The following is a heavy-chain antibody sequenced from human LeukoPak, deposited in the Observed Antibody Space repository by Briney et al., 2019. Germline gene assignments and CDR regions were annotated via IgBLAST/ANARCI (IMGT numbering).Heavy chain of an antibody. CDR2: INSDGSEG. Sequence: PGGSLRLSCEVSGFTFSGFWMSWSRQAPGKGLEWVASINSDGSEGYYADVVKGRFTISRDNAKNSLYLQINSLRAEDTAVYYCVRQTVSGATYFDFWGQGTLVTVSA. D-gene: IGHD1-26*01. CDR1: GFTFSGFW. CDR3: VRQTVSGATYFDF. J-gene: IGHJ4*02. V-gene: IGHV3-7*03.